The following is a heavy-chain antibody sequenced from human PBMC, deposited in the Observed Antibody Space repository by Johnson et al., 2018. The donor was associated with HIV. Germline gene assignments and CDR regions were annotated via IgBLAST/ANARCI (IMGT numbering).Heavy chain of an antibody. CDR3: ARDTDVLPGYSGPDDAFDL. D-gene: IGHD3-9*01. J-gene: IGHJ3*01. V-gene: IGHV3-11*04. Sequence: QVQLVESGGGLVQPGGSLRLSCAASGFTFSDYYMSWIRQAPGKGLEWVSYISSSGTTIYYADSVKGRFTISRYISKNTMYLQMNSLRAEDTALYFCARDTDVLPGYSGPDDAFDLWGQGTLVTVSS. CDR1: GFTFSDYY. CDR2: ISSSGTTI.